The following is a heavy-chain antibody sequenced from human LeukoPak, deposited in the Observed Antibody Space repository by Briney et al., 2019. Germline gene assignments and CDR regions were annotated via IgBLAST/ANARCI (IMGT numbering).Heavy chain of an antibody. J-gene: IGHJ6*02. D-gene: IGHD6-13*01. CDR3: ARQAAAIYYYYGMDV. CDR2: IYPSDSDI. V-gene: IGHV5-51*01. Sequence: GGSLKISCKGSGYTFNIYWIGWVRQMPGKGLEWMGIIYPSDSDIRYSPSFQGQVTISADKSISTAYLQWSSLKASDTAMYYCARQAAAIYYYYGMDVWGQGTTVTVSS. CDR1: GYTFNIYW.